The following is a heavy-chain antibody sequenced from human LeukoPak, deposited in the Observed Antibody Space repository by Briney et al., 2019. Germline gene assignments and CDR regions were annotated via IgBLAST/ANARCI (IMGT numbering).Heavy chain of an antibody. CDR2: IHPSDSYT. CDR3: ALLLTTGYFADY. V-gene: IGHV5-10-1*01. Sequence: GEPLKTSSKGFGYSFTNYWFSWVRQMPGKGREGRGKIHPSDSYTNYSPSFEGLVTLSADTSISPAYLQWSNLKASDTAIYYCALLLTTGYFADYWGQGTLVTVSS. J-gene: IGHJ4*02. D-gene: IGHD3-9*01. CDR1: GYSFTNYW.